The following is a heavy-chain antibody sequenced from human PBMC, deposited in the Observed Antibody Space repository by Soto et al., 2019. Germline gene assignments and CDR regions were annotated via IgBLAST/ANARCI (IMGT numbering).Heavy chain of an antibody. CDR2: ISSNGGST. J-gene: IGHJ4*02. Sequence: GGSLRLSCSASGFTFSSYAMHWVRQAPGKGLEYVSAISSNGGSTYYADSVKGRFTISSDNSKNTLYLQMSSLRAEDTAVYYCVKGGDCSSTSCYSGYFDYWGQGTLVTVSS. CDR3: VKGGDCSSTSCYSGYFDY. CDR1: GFTFSSYA. D-gene: IGHD2-2*01. V-gene: IGHV3-64D*08.